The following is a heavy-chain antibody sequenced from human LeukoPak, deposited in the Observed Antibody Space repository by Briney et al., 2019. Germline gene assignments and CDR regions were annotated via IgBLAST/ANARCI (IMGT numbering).Heavy chain of an antibody. CDR1: GFTFSSYS. V-gene: IGHV3-48*01. CDR2: ISSSFSTV. D-gene: IGHD4-17*01. J-gene: IGHJ4*02. CDR3: ARGDYGDYGFFDY. Sequence: AGSLRLSCAASGFTFSSYSMNWVRQAPGKGLEWVSYISSSFSTVYYADSVKGRFTISRDNAKNSLYLQMNSLRAEDTAVYYCARGDYGDYGFFDYWGQGTLVTVSS.